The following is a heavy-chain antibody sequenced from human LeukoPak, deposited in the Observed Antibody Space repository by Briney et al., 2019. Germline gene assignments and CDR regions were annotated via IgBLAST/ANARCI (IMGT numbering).Heavy chain of an antibody. CDR1: GGSFSGYY. CDR2: INHSGST. D-gene: IGHD3-22*01. V-gene: IGHV4-34*01. CDR3: ARGETYYYDSSGYYLED. J-gene: IGHJ4*02. Sequence: SETLSLTCAVYGGSFSGYYWSWIRQPPGKGLEWIGEINHSGSTNYNPSLTSRVTISVDTSKNQLSLKLSSVTAADTAVYYCARGETYYYDSSGYYLEDWGQGTLVTVSS.